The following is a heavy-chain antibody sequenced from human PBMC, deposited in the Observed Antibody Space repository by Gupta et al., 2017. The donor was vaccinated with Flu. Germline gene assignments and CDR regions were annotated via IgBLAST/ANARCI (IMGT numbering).Heavy chain of an antibody. V-gene: IGHV3-7*01. J-gene: IGHJ6*02. CDR3: ARVKSDSPYSGFPRDYYYYGMDV. Sequence: GSEKYYVDSVKGRFTISRDNAKNSLYLQMNSLRAEDTAVYYCARVKSDSPYSGFPRDYYYYGMDVWGQGTTVTVSS. D-gene: IGHD1-26*01. CDR2: GSEK.